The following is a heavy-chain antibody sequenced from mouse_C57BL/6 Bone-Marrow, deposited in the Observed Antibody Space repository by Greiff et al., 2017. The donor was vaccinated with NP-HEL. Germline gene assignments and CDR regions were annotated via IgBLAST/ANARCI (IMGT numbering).Heavy chain of an antibody. CDR1: GFNIKDDY. D-gene: IGHD2-4*01. V-gene: IGHV14-4*01. CDR2: IDPANGDT. Sequence: VQLQQSGAELVRPGASVKLSCTASGFNIKDDYMHWVKQRPEQGLEWIGWIDPANGDTEYASKFQGKATITADTSSNTAYLQLSSLTSEDTAVYYCSVYDYPYWYFDVWGTGTTVTVSS. CDR3: SVYDYPYWYFDV. J-gene: IGHJ1*03.